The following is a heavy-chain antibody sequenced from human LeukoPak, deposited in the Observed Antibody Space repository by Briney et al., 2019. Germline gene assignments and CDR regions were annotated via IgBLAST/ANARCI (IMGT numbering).Heavy chain of an antibody. Sequence: SSISSSSSYIYYADSVKGRFTISRDNAKNSLYLQMNSLRAEDTAVYYCARDSRFGESLDYWGQGTLVTVSS. D-gene: IGHD3-10*02. V-gene: IGHV3-21*01. CDR3: ARDSRFGESLDY. J-gene: IGHJ4*02. CDR2: ISSSSSYI.